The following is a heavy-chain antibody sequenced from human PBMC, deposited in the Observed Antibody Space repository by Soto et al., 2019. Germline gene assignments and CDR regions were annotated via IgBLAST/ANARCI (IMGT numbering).Heavy chain of an antibody. CDR1: GYTFTGYY. Sequence: ASVKVSCKASGYTFTGYYMHWVRQAPGQGLEWMGWINPNSGGTNYAQKFQGWVTMTRDTSISTAYMELSGLRSEDTAVYCCARGGRVYYYDSGGSAFDAFDIWGQGTMVTVSS. CDR3: ARGGRVYYYDSGGSAFDAFDI. CDR2: INPNSGGT. J-gene: IGHJ3*02. D-gene: IGHD3-22*01. V-gene: IGHV1-2*04.